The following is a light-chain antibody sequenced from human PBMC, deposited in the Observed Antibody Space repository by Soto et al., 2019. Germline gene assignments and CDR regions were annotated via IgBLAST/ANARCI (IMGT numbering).Light chain of an antibody. J-gene: IGLJ2*01. CDR1: SSNIGNNY. V-gene: IGLV1-51*02. CDR2: ENN. CDR3: GTWDSGLSVVV. Sequence: QSVLTQPPSVSAAPGQTVTISCSGSSSNIGNNYVSWYQQLPGTAPKLLIYENNKRPSGIPDRFSGSKSGTSATLGITGLQTGDEADYYCGTWDSGLSVVVFGGGTKLTVL.